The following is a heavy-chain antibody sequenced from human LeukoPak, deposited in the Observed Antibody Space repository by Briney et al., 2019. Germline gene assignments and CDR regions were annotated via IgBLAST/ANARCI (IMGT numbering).Heavy chain of an antibody. CDR2: ISSNGDNT. CDR1: GFTFSTYV. CDR3: VRGTGY. J-gene: IGHJ4*02. Sequence: GGSLRLSCSVSGFTFSTYVMHWVRQAPGKGLEYVSAISSNGDNTYYADSVKGRFTISRDNSKNTLYLQMSSLRADDTAVYYRVRGTGYWGQGTLVTVSS. V-gene: IGHV3-64D*06.